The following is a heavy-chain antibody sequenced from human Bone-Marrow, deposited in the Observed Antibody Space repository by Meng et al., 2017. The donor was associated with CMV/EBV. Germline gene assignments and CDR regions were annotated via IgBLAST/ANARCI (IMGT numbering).Heavy chain of an antibody. CDR2: MNPNSGNT. D-gene: IGHD2-2*01. Sequence: ASVKVSCKASGYTFTSYGISWVRQATGQGLEWMGWMNPNSGNTGYAQKFQGRVTMTRNTSISTAYMELSSLRSEDTAVYYCARGMYPLGYCSSTSCLGYFDYWGQGTLVTVSS. CDR3: ARGMYPLGYCSSTSCLGYFDY. CDR1: GYTFTSYG. J-gene: IGHJ4*02. V-gene: IGHV1-8*02.